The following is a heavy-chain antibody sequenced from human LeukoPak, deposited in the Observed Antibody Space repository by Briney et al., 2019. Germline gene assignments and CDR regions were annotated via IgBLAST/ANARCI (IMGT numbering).Heavy chain of an antibody. V-gene: IGHV1-2*02. J-gene: IGHJ3*02. CDR1: GTPFTGYF. CDR2: VNPNYGNT. CDR3: VRADRVGGGVDAPFDI. Sequence: APGRASAKPVGTPFTGYFVLWGRRAPGQGLRGWGGVNPNYGNTKDAQKFQDRVSMTRDTSISTAYMELSRLTFDDTAVYYCVRADRVGGGVDAPFDIWGQGTMVTVSS. D-gene: IGHD3-16*01.